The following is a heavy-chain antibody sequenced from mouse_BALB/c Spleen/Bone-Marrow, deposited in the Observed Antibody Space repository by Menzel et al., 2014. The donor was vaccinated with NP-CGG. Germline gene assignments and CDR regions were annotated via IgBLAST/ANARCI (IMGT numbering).Heavy chain of an antibody. CDR2: INPDSNTI. CDR1: GFDFSRYW. D-gene: IGHD1-1*01. J-gene: IGHJ1*01. CDR3: ARLNYYGNLFV. Sequence: EVQLVESGGGLVKPGGSLKLSCAASGFDFSRYWMSWVRQAPGKGLEWIGEINPDSNTINYTPSLKDKFIISRDNAKNTLYLQMSKVTSEDTALYYCARLNYYGNLFVWGAGTTVTVSP. V-gene: IGHV4-1*02.